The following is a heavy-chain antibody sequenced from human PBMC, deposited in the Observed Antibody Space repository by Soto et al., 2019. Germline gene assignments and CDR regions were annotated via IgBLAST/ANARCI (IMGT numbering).Heavy chain of an antibody. Sequence: GGSLRLSCAASGFTFSSHAMGWLRQAPGTGPEWVSYISSSSSNIYYADSVKGRFTISRDNAKNSLYLQMNSLRAEDTAVYYCARNLWFGELIGTHDAFDIWGQGTMVTVSS. D-gene: IGHD3-10*01. CDR2: ISSSSSNI. CDR1: GFTFSSHA. CDR3: ARNLWFGELIGTHDAFDI. V-gene: IGHV3-48*01. J-gene: IGHJ3*02.